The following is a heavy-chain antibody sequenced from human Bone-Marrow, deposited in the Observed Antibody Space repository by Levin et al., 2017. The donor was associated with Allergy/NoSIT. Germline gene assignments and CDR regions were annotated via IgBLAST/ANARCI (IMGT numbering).Heavy chain of an antibody. Sequence: SQTLSLTCTVSGGSISSANYYWGWIRQAPGKGLEWIGSIYYSGSTYYNPSLKSRVTISVDTSNNQFSLNLSSVTAADTTVYYCATAPREDYDSSGYYFFESWGQGNLVTVSS. V-gene: IGHV4-39*01. CDR3: ATAPREDYDSSGYYFFES. J-gene: IGHJ4*02. D-gene: IGHD3-22*01. CDR1: GGSISSANYY. CDR2: IYYSGST.